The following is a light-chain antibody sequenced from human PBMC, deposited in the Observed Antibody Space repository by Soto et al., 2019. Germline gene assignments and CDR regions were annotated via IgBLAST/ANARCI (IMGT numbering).Light chain of an antibody. J-gene: IGKJ1*01. Sequence: DIQMTQSPSTLSGSVGDRVTITCRASQTISSWLAWYQQKRGKAPKLXIYKASTLKSGVRSRFSGSGSGTEFTLTISSLQPDDFATYYCQHYNSYSEAFGQGTKVDIK. CDR2: KAS. V-gene: IGKV1-5*03. CDR1: QTISSW. CDR3: QHYNSYSEA.